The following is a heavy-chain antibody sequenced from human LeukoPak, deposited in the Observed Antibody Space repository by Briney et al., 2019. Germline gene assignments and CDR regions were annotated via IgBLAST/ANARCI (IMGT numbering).Heavy chain of an antibody. Sequence: PSETLSLTCTVSGGSISSSSYYWGWIRQPPGKGLEWIGSIYYSGSTYYNPSLKSRVTISVDTSKNQFSLKLSSVTAADTAVYYCAIAGYSYGTALFDYWGQGTLVTVSS. CDR2: IYYSGST. CDR3: AIAGYSYGTALFDY. J-gene: IGHJ4*02. V-gene: IGHV4-39*01. CDR1: GGSISSSSYY. D-gene: IGHD5-18*01.